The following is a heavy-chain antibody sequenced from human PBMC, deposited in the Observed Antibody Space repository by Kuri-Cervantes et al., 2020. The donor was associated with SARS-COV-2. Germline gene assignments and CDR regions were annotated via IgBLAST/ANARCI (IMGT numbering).Heavy chain of an antibody. Sequence: GESLKISCAASGFTFSRYWMTWVRQAPGKGLEWVANIKQDGSEKNYVDSVKGRFTISRDNAKNSLYLQMNSLRADDTAVYYCARDRGRYYGMDVWGQGTTVTVSS. CDR3: ARDRGRYYGMDV. V-gene: IGHV3-7*01. J-gene: IGHJ6*02. D-gene: IGHD3-16*01. CDR2: IKQDGSEK. CDR1: GFTFSRYW.